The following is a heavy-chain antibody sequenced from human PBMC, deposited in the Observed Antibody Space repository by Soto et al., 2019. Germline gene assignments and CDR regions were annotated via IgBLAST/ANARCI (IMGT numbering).Heavy chain of an antibody. CDR1: GGSISSSSYY. CDR2: IYYSGST. J-gene: IGHJ6*02. Sequence: QLQLQESGPGLVKPSETLSLTCTVSGGSISSSSYYWGWIRQPPGKGLEWIGSIYYSGSTYYNPSLKSRVTISVDTSQNQFSLKLSSVTAADTAVYYCARATYYYGMDVWGQGTTVTVSS. V-gene: IGHV4-39*01. CDR3: ARATYYYGMDV.